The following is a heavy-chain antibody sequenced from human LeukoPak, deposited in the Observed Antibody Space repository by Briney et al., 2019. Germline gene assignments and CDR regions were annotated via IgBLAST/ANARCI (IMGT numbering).Heavy chain of an antibody. CDR3: ARKSVAATPRDIVYQYYSMDV. CDR1: GYTFTSYA. V-gene: IGHV7-4-1*02. Sequence: ASVKVSCKASGYTFTSYAMNWVRQAPGQGLEWMGWINTNTGNPTYAQGFTGRVVFSLDTSISTAYLQISSLKAEDTAVYYCARKSVAATPRDIVYQYYSMDVWGKGTTVTVSS. CDR2: INTNTGNP. D-gene: IGHD2-15*01. J-gene: IGHJ6*03.